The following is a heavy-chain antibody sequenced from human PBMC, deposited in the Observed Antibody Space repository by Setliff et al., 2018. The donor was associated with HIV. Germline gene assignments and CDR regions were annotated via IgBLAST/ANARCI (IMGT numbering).Heavy chain of an antibody. CDR2: FYHTGST. CDR1: GGSIRSHY. CDR3: ARAPGAYYYDSSGYPIGIRFDY. J-gene: IGHJ4*02. V-gene: IGHV4-4*09. Sequence: PSETLSLTCTVSGGSIRSHYWSWIRQPPGKGLEWIGSFYHTGSTHYNPSLKSRVTISVDTSRDQFSLQLASVTAADTAVYYCARAPGAYYYDSSGYPIGIRFDYWGQGTLVTVSS. D-gene: IGHD3-22*01.